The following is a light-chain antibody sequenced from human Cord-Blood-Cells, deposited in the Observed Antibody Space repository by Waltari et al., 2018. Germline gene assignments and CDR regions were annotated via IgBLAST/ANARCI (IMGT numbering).Light chain of an antibody. CDR2: EVS. CDR3: CSYAGSYTWV. J-gene: IGLJ3*02. V-gene: IGLV2-11*01. CDR1: SSAVGGYNY. Sequence: SALTQPRSVSGSPGQSVTISCTRTSSAVGGYNYVSWSQQHPGKAHKLMIYEVSKRPAGVPDRFAGSKSGITASLTISGLQAEDEAEYYCCSYAGSYTWVFGGGPKLTVL.